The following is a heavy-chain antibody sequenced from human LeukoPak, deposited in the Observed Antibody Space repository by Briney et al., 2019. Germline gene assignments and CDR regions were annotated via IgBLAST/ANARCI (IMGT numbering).Heavy chain of an antibody. J-gene: IGHJ4*02. CDR3: AKEGDYGDGGRIDY. Sequence: PSETLSLTCTVSGGSISSYYWSWIRQPPGKGLEWIGYIYYSGSTNYNPSLKSRVTISVDTSKNQFSLRLSSVTAADTAVYYCAKEGDYGDGGRIDYWGQGTLVTVSS. CDR1: GGSISSYY. D-gene: IGHD4-17*01. CDR2: IYYSGST. V-gene: IGHV4-59*08.